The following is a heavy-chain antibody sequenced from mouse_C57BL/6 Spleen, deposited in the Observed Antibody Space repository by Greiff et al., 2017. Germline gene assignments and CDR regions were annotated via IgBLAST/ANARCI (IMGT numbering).Heavy chain of an antibody. J-gene: IGHJ2*01. CDR2: ISDGGSYT. D-gene: IGHD1-1*01. CDR3: ARDGYGSSFDY. CDR1: GFTFSSYA. Sequence: EVKLMESGGGLVKPGGSLKLSCAAPGFTFSSYAMSWVRQTPEKRLEWVATISDGGSYTYYPDNVKGRFTISGDNAKNNLYLQMSHLKSEDTALYYCARDGYGSSFDYWGQGTTLTVSS. V-gene: IGHV5-4*01.